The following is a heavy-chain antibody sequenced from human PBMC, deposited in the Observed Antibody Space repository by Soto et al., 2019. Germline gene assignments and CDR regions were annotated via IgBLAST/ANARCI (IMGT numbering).Heavy chain of an antibody. J-gene: IGHJ6*02. CDR3: ARAIVVTVGGMDV. CDR1: GGSISNADYY. CDR2: IYYSGGS. D-gene: IGHD5-12*01. V-gene: IGHV4-30-4*01. Sequence: QVQLQESGPGLVKPSQTLSLTCTVSGGSISNADYYWSWVRQPPGKGLEWIGYIYYSGGSFFNPYLKSRVTMSKDTSKNQFSLRLTSVTAADTAVYYCARAIVVTVGGMDVWGRGTTVTVSS.